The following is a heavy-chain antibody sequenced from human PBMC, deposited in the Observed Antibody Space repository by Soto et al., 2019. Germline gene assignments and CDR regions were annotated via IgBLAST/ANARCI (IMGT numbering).Heavy chain of an antibody. V-gene: IGHV3-11*06. CDR2: ISSSSSYT. J-gene: IGHJ6*02. CDR1: GFTFSDYY. Sequence: LRLSCAASGFTFSDYYMSWIRQAPGKGLEWVSYISSSSSYTNYADSVKGRFTISRDNAKNSLYLQMNSLRAEDTAVYYCARENTVTSGMDVWGQGTTVTVSS. CDR3: ARENTVTSGMDV. D-gene: IGHD4-4*01.